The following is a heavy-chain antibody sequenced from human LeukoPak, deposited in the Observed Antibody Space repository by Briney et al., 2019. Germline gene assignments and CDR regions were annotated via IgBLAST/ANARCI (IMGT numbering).Heavy chain of an antibody. CDR1: GFTSSNYA. D-gene: IGHD3-10*01. CDR2: VSGSGATT. Sequence: GGSLRLSCAASGFTSSNYAMGWVRQAPGKGLEWVSTVSGSGATTYYADSVKGRFTISRDNAKNSLYLQMNSLRDEDTAVYYCARGFGELFYWGQGTLVTVSS. V-gene: IGHV3-23*01. J-gene: IGHJ4*02. CDR3: ARGFGELFY.